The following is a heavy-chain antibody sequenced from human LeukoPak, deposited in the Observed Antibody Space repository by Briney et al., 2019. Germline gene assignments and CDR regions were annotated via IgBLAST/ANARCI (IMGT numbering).Heavy chain of an antibody. CDR3: AMSPPRGAWFDP. CDR2: IYDSGST. D-gene: IGHD4/OR15-4a*01. CDR1: GGSISSDY. J-gene: IGHJ5*02. Sequence: SETLSLTCSVSGGSISSDYWSWIRQSPGKGLEWIGFIYDSGSTIYNPSLKSRVTISVDTSKNQFSLKLRSVTAADTAIYYCAMSPPRGAWFDPWGQGTLVTVSS. V-gene: IGHV4-4*09.